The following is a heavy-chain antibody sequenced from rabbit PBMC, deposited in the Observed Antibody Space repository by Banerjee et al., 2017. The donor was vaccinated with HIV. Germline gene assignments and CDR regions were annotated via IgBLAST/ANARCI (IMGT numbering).Heavy chain of an antibody. V-gene: IGHV1S45*01. CDR3: ARIVGAYAGYGYPMGL. CDR2: INSSSGNT. Sequence: QQQLEESGGDLVKPEGSLTLTCTASGFSFNNNYVMCWVRQAPGKGLEWIACINSSSGNTVYARWAKGRFTISKTSSTTVTLQMTSLTAADTATYFCARIVGAYAGYGYPMGLWGPGTLVTVS. D-gene: IGHD6-1*01. CDR1: GFSFNNNYV. J-gene: IGHJ4*01.